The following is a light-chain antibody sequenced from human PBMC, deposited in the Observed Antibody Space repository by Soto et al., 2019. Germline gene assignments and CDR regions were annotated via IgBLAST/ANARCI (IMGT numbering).Light chain of an antibody. CDR1: QHINTW. CDR2: DAS. V-gene: IGKV1-5*01. J-gene: IGKJ5*01. CDR3: QQYYSYLPS. Sequence: DIQMTQSPYTLSASVGDRVTITCRASQHINTWLAWYQQKSGKAPKLLMYDASSLQSGVPSRFSGSGSGTDFTLTISCLQSEDFATYYCQQYYSYLPSFGQGTRLENK.